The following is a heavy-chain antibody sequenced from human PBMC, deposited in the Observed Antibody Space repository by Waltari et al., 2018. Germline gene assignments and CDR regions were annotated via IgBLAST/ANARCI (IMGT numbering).Heavy chain of an antibody. D-gene: IGHD4-17*01. CDR1: GVTIGGTA. V-gene: IGHV3-21*02. CDR3: AKGVQSGDYIGGYPHLDY. CDR2: ISASSTYL. Sequence: EVQVVESGGGFIQTGESLRLSCVASGVTIGGTAMDWVRQVPGKGLEGVASISASSTYLYYGDSVEGRFTISRDNAKNTVYLQMNSLRSEDTAVYYCAKGVQSGDYIGGYPHLDYWGQGILVTVSS. J-gene: IGHJ4*02.